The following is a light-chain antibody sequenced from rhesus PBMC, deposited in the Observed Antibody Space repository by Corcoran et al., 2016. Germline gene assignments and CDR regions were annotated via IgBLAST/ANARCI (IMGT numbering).Light chain of an antibody. CDR1: QSLSNY. CDR3: QRGYCYPYS. CDR2: RAS. V-gene: IGKV1S9*01. Sequence: DIQMTQSPSSLSASVGDRVTITCQASQSLSNYLNWYQQKPGKIPKLLIYRASSLQSGIPSRFSGRGAGTDFTLTISSLQPEDFATYYCQRGYCYPYSFGQWTKVWIK. J-gene: IGKJ2*01.